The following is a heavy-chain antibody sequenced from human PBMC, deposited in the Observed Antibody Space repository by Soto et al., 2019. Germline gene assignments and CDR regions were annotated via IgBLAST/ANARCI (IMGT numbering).Heavy chain of an antibody. CDR2: IYYSGST. CDR1: GGSISSYY. D-gene: IGHD3-9*01. J-gene: IGHJ3*02. V-gene: IGHV4-59*01. CDR3: ARDYDILTGPTRRGAFDI. Sequence: SETLSLTCTVSGGSISSYYWSWIRQHPGKGLEWIVYIYYSGSTNYNPSLKSRVTISVDTSKNQFSLKLSSVTAADTAVYYCARDYDILTGPTRRGAFDIWGQGTMVTVSS.